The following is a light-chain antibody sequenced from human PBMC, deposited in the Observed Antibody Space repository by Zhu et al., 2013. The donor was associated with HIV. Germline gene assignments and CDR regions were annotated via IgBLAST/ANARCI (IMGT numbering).Light chain of an antibody. Sequence: DTQMTQYPLSLSASVGDRVTITCRASQSISKYLSWYQQKPGKAPKLLIYAASSLQSGVPSRFRGSGSGTDFTLTISSLQPEDFATYYCQQAYNTPMYTFGPGDRSWRS. CDR2: AAS. V-gene: IGKV1-39*01. CDR1: QSISKY. CDR3: QQAYNTPMYT. J-gene: IGKJ2*01.